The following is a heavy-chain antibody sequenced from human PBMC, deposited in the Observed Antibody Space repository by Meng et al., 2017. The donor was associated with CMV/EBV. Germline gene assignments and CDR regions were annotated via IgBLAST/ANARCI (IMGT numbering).Heavy chain of an antibody. D-gene: IGHD2-2*01. CDR1: GFTFSSYW. J-gene: IGHJ6*02. Sequence: GGSLRLSCAASGFTFSSYWMSWVRQAPGKGLEWVANIKQDGSEKYYVDSVKGRFTISRDNAKNSLYLQMNSLRAEDTAVYYCARGDVPAPPFPYYYGMDVWDQGTTVTVSS. V-gene: IGHV3-7*01. CDR2: IKQDGSEK. CDR3: ARGDVPAPPFPYYYGMDV.